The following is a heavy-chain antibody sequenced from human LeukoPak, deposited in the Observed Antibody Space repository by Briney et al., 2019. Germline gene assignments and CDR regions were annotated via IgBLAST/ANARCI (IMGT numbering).Heavy chain of an antibody. CDR3: ARGGYCTNGVRYWLDY. D-gene: IGHD2-8*01. Sequence: PSETLSLTCTVSGGSVSSGSYYWSWIRQPPGKGLEWIGYIYYSGSTNYNPSLKSRVTISVDTSKNQFSLKLSSVTAADTAVYYCARGGYCTNGVRYWLDYWGQGTLVTVSS. CDR1: GGSVSSGSYY. V-gene: IGHV4-61*01. CDR2: IYYSGST. J-gene: IGHJ4*02.